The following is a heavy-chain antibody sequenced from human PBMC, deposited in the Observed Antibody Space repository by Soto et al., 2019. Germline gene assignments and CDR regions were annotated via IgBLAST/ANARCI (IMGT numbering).Heavy chain of an antibody. CDR3: AKVGTRTMIVVVTNDAFDI. J-gene: IGHJ3*02. CDR1: GFTFSSYA. CDR2: ISVSGGST. D-gene: IGHD3-22*01. Sequence: GGSLRLSCAASGFTFSSYAMSWVRQAPGKGLEWVSAISVSGGSTYYADSVKGRFTISRDNSKNTLYLQMNSLRAEDTAVYYCAKVGTRTMIVVVTNDAFDIWGQGTMVTVSS. V-gene: IGHV3-23*01.